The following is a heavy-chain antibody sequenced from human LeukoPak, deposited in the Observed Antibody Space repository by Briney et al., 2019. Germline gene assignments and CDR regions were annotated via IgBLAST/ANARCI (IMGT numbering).Heavy chain of an antibody. CDR1: GGTFSNYA. CDR2: IIPIFGTP. D-gene: IGHD5-18*01. CDR3: ARASSDDTAMATPFAY. J-gene: IGHJ4*02. Sequence: GASVKVACKASGGTFSNYAINWVRQAPGQGLEWMGGIIPIFGTPNYVQKFQGRVTITADESTSTAYMELSSLRSEDTAVYYCARASSDDTAMATPFAYWGQGTLVTVSS. V-gene: IGHV1-69*13.